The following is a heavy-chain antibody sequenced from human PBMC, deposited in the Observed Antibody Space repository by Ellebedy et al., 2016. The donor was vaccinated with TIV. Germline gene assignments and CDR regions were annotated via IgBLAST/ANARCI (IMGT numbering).Heavy chain of an antibody. J-gene: IGHJ4*02. CDR3: ARGDNTFDAYSGSSDFDY. D-gene: IGHD1-26*01. V-gene: IGHV1-46*01. CDR2: INPSGGST. CDR1: GYTFTSYY. Sequence: AASVKVSCKASGYTFTSYYMHWVRQAPGQGLEWMGVINPSGGSTSYAQKLQGRVTITRDTSTSTVYMELSSLKSEDTAVYYCARGDNTFDAYSGSSDFDYWGQGTLVTVSS.